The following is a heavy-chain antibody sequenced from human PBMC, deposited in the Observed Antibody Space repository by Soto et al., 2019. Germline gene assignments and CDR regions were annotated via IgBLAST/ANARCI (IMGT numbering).Heavy chain of an antibody. CDR1: GFSLSNARMG. CDR3: AREINQWLVPGGYYYYGMDV. J-gene: IGHJ6*02. CDR2: IFSNDEK. Sequence: QVTLKESGPVLVKPTETLTLTCTVSGFSLSNARMGVSWIRQPPGKALEWLAHIFSNDEKSYSTSLKSRLTIFKETSKSQVVLTMTNMDPVDTATYYCAREINQWLVPGGYYYYGMDVWGQGTTVTVSS. D-gene: IGHD6-19*01. V-gene: IGHV2-26*01.